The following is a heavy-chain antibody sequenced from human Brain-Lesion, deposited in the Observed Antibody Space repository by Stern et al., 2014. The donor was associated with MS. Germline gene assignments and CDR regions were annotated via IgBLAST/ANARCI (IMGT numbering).Heavy chain of an antibody. CDR2: ISVGKDYI. CDR3: ARVDCSGTNCFYYYYGMDV. V-gene: IGHV3-21*01. Sequence: EVQLLESGGGLAKPGGSLRLSCEASGFTFNSYSMNWVRQAPGKGLEWVSSISVGKDYIYYADSVKGRFTISRDNAKNSLFLQMNTMRAEDTGVYYCARVDCSGTNCFYYYYGMDVWGQGTTVTVSS. D-gene: IGHD2-2*01. J-gene: IGHJ6*02. CDR1: GFTFNSYS.